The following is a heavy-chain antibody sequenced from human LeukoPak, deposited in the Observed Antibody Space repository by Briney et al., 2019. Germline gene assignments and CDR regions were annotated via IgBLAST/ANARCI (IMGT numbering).Heavy chain of an antibody. D-gene: IGHD3/OR15-3a*01. CDR1: GFTFSSYA. CDR2: ISYDGSSK. Sequence: PGGSLRLSCAASGFTFSSYAIHWVRQAPGKGLEWVAVISYDGSSKYYADSVKGRFTISRDNSKNTLYLQMNSLRAEDTAVYYCARDSGFSGTQRGEYWGQGTLVTVSS. CDR3: ARDSGFSGTQRGEY. V-gene: IGHV3-30*04. J-gene: IGHJ4*02.